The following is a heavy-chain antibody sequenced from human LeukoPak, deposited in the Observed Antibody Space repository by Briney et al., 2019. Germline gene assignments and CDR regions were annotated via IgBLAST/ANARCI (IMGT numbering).Heavy chain of an antibody. CDR1: GFTFSSYA. CDR2: ISGSGGST. Sequence: GGSLRLSCAASGFTFSSYAMSWVRQAPGKGLEWVSVISGSGGSTYYADSVKGRFTISRDNFKNTLYLQMNSLRAEDTAVYYCAKDRVSGYEALDYWGQGTLVTVSS. D-gene: IGHD5-12*01. J-gene: IGHJ4*02. CDR3: AKDRVSGYEALDY. V-gene: IGHV3-23*01.